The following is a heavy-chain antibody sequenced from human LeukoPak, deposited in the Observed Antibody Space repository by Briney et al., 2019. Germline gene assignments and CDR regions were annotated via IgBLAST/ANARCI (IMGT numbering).Heavy chain of an antibody. CDR2: IYTSGST. CDR3: ARDREYSGYDLFDY. J-gene: IGHJ4*02. CDR1: GGSISSYY. D-gene: IGHD5-12*01. Sequence: SETLSLTCTVSGGSISSYYWSWIRQPAGKGLEWIGRIYTSGSTNYNPSLKSRVTMSVDTSKNQFSLKLSSVTAADTAVYYCARDREYSGYDLFDYWGQGTLVTVSS. V-gene: IGHV4-4*07.